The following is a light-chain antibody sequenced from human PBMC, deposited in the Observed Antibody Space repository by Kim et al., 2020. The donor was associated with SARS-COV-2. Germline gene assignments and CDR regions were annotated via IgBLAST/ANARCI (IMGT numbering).Light chain of an antibody. CDR2: GKN. CDR1: RLRSYY. V-gene: IGLV3-19*01. Sequence: ALGQTVRITCHGDRLRSYYASWYQQKPGQASVLVIYGKNNRPSGIPDRFSGSSSGNTASLTITGAQAEDEADYYCNSRDSSGNHWVFGGGTQLTVL. J-gene: IGLJ3*02. CDR3: NSRDSSGNHWV.